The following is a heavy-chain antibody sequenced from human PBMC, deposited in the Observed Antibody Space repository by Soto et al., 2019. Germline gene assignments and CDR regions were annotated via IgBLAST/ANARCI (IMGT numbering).Heavy chain of an antibody. V-gene: IGHV3-23*01. CDR2: IRESGYRT. Sequence: VQLLESGGDLVQPGGSLRLSCAASGFIFSNCAMSWVRQAPGKGLEWVASIRESGYRTYSADSVKARFTISRDNSKNTGSLLMNSLRVDDTAMYYCAKDGYSAYSDLWLFGLWGQGAQVNVSS. D-gene: IGHD2-21*01. J-gene: IGHJ5*02. CDR3: AKDGYSAYSDLWLFGL. CDR1: GFIFSNCA.